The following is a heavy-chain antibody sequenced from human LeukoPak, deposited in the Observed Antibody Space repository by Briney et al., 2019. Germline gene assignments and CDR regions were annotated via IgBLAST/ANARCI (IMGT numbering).Heavy chain of an antibody. J-gene: IGHJ4*02. Sequence: GGSLRLSCAASGFTFSSYSMNWVRQAPGKGLEWVSYISSSSSTIYYADSVKGRFTISRDNAKNSLYLQMNSLRAEDTAVYYCARGGIVGYANYDYWGQGTLVTVSS. D-gene: IGHD1-26*01. CDR2: ISSSSSTI. CDR3: ARGGIVGYANYDY. V-gene: IGHV3-48*01. CDR1: GFTFSSYS.